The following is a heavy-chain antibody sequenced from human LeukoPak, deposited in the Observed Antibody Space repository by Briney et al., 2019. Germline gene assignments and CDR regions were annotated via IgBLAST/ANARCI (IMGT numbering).Heavy chain of an antibody. D-gene: IGHD3-10*01. CDR3: ARAGITMVRGGNWFDP. Sequence: SETLSLTCTVSGGSISSYYWSWIRQPPGKGLEWMGYIYYSGSTNYNPSLKSRVTISVDTSKNQFSLKLSSVTAADTAVYYCARAGITMVRGGNWFDPWGQGTLVTVSS. CDR2: IYYSGST. V-gene: IGHV4-59*01. J-gene: IGHJ5*02. CDR1: GGSISSYY.